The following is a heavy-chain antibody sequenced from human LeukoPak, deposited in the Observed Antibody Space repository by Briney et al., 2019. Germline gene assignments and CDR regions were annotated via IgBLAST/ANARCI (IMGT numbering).Heavy chain of an antibody. V-gene: IGHV3-23*01. CDR1: GFNFCRLA. D-gene: IGHD6-13*01. CDR2: YSGSGGST. J-gene: IGHJ4*02. CDR3: AKDGHGSSWGNDFDY. Sequence: GSLKIFWSAPGFNFCRLAIKLGRQAPGEGVEVGSNYSGSGGSTYYADSVKGRFTISRDNSKNTLYLQMNSLRAEDTAVYYCAKDGHGSSWGNDFDYWGQGTLVTVSS.